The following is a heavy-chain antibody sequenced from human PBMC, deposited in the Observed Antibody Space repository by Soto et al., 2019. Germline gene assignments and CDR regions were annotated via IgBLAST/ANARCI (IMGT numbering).Heavy chain of an antibody. CDR2: IKSKTDGGTT. D-gene: IGHD3-3*01. Sequence: GGSLRLSCAASGFTFSNAWMSWVRQAPGKGLEWVGRIKSKTDGGTTDYAAPVKGSFTISRDDSKNTLYLQMNSLKTEDTAVYYCTASYIPVIRFLEWSRLGYYYYGMDVWGQGTTVTVSS. CDR3: TASYIPVIRFLEWSRLGYYYYGMDV. J-gene: IGHJ6*02. CDR1: GFTFSNAW. V-gene: IGHV3-15*01.